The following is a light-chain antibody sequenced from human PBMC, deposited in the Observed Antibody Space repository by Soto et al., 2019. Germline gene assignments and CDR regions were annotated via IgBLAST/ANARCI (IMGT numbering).Light chain of an antibody. CDR3: QSYDGSLSALYV. CDR1: STNIGAGYD. J-gene: IGLJ1*01. V-gene: IGLV1-40*01. Sequence: QSVLTHPPSVSGAPGQRVTISCTGSSTNIGAGYDVHWYQQLPGTAPKLLIYGNSNRPSGVPDRFSGSKSGTSASLAITGLQAEDEADYYCQSYDGSLSALYVFGTGTKVTVL. CDR2: GNS.